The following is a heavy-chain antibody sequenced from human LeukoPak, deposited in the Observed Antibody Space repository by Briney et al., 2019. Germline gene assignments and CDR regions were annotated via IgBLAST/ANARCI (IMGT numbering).Heavy chain of an antibody. CDR2: IYYSGST. Sequence: SETLSLTCTVSGGSISSGGYYWSWIRQHPGKGLEWIGYIYYSGSTYYNPSLKSRVTISVDTSKNQISLKLSSVTAADTAVYYCANYGSGSYRFDPWGQGTLVTVSS. CDR1: GGSISSGGYY. J-gene: IGHJ5*02. D-gene: IGHD3-10*01. V-gene: IGHV4-31*03. CDR3: ANYGSGSYRFDP.